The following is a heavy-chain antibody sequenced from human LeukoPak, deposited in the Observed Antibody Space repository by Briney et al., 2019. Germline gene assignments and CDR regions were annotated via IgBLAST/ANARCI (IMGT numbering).Heavy chain of an antibody. Sequence: SETLSLTCAVYGGSFSGYYWSWIRHPPGKGLEWIGEINHSGSTNYNPSLKSRVTISVDTSKNQFSLKLSSVTAADTAVYYCAREEAYSSSSDAFDIWGQGTMVTVSS. CDR2: INHSGST. J-gene: IGHJ3*02. CDR1: GGSFSGYY. V-gene: IGHV4-34*01. D-gene: IGHD6-6*01. CDR3: AREEAYSSSSDAFDI.